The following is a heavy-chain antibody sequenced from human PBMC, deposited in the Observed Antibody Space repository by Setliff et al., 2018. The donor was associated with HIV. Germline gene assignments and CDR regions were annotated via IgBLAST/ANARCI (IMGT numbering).Heavy chain of an antibody. CDR2: ISAYNGNT. V-gene: IGHV1-18*01. CDR3: ARASQNSYYDSSGYADY. CDR1: GYTFTSYG. Sequence: ASVKVSCKASGYTFTSYGISWVRQAPGQGLEWMGWISAYNGNTNYAQKLQGRVTMTTDTSTSTAYMELRSLRSDDTAVYYCARASQNSYYDSSGYADYWGQGTLVTVS. D-gene: IGHD3-22*01. J-gene: IGHJ4*02.